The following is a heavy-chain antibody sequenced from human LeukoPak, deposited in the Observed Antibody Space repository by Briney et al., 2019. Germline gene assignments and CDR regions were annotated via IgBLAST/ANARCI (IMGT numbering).Heavy chain of an antibody. CDR2: ILYTGGS. Sequence: SETLSPNCTVSGGSIRSDFHYWDWIRQPPGKGLEWIGSILYTGGSWVKPSLKSRASISVDTSRSQFSLTLHSVNAIDTALYYCTRRASGSGGTQAGMDVWGQGTTVTVSS. J-gene: IGHJ6*02. CDR1: GGSIRSDFHY. D-gene: IGHD2-15*01. V-gene: IGHV4-39*01. CDR3: TRRASGSGGTQAGMDV.